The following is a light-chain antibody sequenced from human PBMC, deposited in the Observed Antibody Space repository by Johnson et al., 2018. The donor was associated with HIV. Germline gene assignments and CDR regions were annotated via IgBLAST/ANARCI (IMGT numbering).Light chain of an antibody. CDR2: DNN. CDR3: GTWDTSLSAAYV. J-gene: IGLJ1*01. CDR1: SSNIGNNY. V-gene: IGLV1-51*01. Sequence: HSVLTQPPSVSAAPGQKVTISCSGSSSNIGNNYVSWYQHLPGKAPKLLIYDNNKRPSGIPDRFSGSTSGTSATLGITGLQTGDEADYYCGTWDTSLSAAYVFGTGTKVTVL.